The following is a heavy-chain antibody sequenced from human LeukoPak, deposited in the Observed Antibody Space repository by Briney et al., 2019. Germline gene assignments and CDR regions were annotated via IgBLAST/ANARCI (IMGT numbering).Heavy chain of an antibody. J-gene: IGHJ4*02. CDR1: GGSFSGYY. CDR2: INHSGST. CDR3: ARGRLLFEYDF. D-gene: IGHD3-3*01. Sequence: SETLSLTCAVYGGSFSGYYWSWIRQPPGKGLEWIGEINHSGSTNYNPSLKSRVTISVDTSKNQFSLKLSSVTAADTAVYYCARGRLLFEYDFWGQGTRVTVSS. V-gene: IGHV4-34*01.